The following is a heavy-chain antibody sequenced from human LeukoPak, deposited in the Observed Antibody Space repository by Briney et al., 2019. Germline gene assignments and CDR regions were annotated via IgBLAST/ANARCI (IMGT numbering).Heavy chain of an antibody. CDR1: GVAVSSSY. CDR3: AKGRAEVGAAFDY. V-gene: IGHV3-53*01. CDR2: VYSDDIR. D-gene: IGHD1-26*01. Sequence: GGSLRLSCAASGVAVSSSYMSWVRQAPGTGLEWVSIVYSDDIRYYVDPVKGRFSISRAASRNTLYLQMNSLSAEDRAVYYCAKGRAEVGAAFDYRGQGTLGTVPA. J-gene: IGHJ4*02.